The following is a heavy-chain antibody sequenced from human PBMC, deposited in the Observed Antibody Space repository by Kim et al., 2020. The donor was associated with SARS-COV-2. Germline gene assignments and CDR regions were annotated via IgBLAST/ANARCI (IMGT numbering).Heavy chain of an antibody. CDR3: ARWAPLEGVVLMVYAFDY. CDR2: IYYSGST. CDR1: GGSISSSSYY. Sequence: SETLSLTCTVSGGSISSSSYYWGWIRQPPGKGLEWIGSIYYSGSTYYNPSLKSRVTISVDTSKNQFSLKLSSVTAADTAVYYCARWAPLEGVVLMVYAFDYWGQGTLVTVSS. V-gene: IGHV4-39*01. D-gene: IGHD2-8*01. J-gene: IGHJ4*02.